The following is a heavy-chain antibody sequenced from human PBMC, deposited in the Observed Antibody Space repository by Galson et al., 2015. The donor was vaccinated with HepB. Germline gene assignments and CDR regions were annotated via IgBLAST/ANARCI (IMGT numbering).Heavy chain of an antibody. CDR3: AKEESPYYYYYMDV. V-gene: IGHV3-23*01. Sequence: SLRLSCAASGFTFSSYAMSWVRQAPGKGLEWVSAISGSGGSTYYADSVKGRFTISRDNSKNTLYLQMNSLRAEDTAVYYRAKEESPYYYYYMDVWGKGTTVTVSS. CDR2: ISGSGGST. J-gene: IGHJ6*03. CDR1: GFTFSSYA.